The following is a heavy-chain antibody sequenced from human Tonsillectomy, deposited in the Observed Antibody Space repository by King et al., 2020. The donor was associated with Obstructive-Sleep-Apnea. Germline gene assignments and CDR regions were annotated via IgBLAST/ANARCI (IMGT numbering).Heavy chain of an antibody. V-gene: IGHV1-2*02. CDR3: ARDLPPGVTEDY. CDR1: GYTFTGYH. D-gene: IGHD2-21*02. J-gene: IGHJ4*02. Sequence: QLVQSGAEVKKAGASVKVSCKSSGYTFTGYHIHWVRQAPGQGLEWMGWINPSSGGTNSAQKFQGRVSMTRDTSINTTYMEVSRLRSDDTAVYYCARDLPPGVTEDYWGRGTLVTVSS. CDR2: INPSSGGT.